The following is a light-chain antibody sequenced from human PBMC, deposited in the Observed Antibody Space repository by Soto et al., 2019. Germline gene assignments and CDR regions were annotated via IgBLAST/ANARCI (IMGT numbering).Light chain of an antibody. J-gene: IGLJ1*01. CDR2: DNL. CDR1: SSNIRAGYA. Sequence: QSVLTQPPSVSGAPGQRVTISCTGSSSNIRAGYAVHWYQQLPGTAPKLLIYDNLNRPSGVPDRFSGSRSGTSASLAITGLQAEDEADYYCQTLDSSLNVYVFGPGTKLTVL. V-gene: IGLV1-40*01. CDR3: QTLDSSLNVYV.